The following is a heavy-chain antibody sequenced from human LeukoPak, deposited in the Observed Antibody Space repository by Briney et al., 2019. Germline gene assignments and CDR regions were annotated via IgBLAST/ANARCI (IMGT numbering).Heavy chain of an antibody. CDR1: GFTFSDHY. J-gene: IGHJ4*02. V-gene: IGHV3-72*01. CDR2: SRNKADSYTT. D-gene: IGHD6-13*01. CDR3: ARVHSSRWCSDY. Sequence: GGSLMLSCAASGFTFSDHYMDWVRQAPGKGLQWVGRSRNKADSYTTLYAASVKGRFTISRDDSESSLYLQMNGLRTEDTAVYYCARVHSSRWCSDYWGQGTLVTVSS.